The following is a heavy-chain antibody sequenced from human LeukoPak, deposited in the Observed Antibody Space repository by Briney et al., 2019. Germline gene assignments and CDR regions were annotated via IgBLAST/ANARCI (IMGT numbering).Heavy chain of an antibody. V-gene: IGHV4-39*07. CDR1: GGSISSSSYY. D-gene: IGHD3-22*01. Sequence: SETLSLTCTVSGGSISSSSYYWGWIRQPPGKGLEWIGSIYYSGSTYYNPSLKSRVTISVDTSKNQFSLKLSSVTAADTAVYYCASLYYYDSSGYFADYWGQGTLVTVSS. J-gene: IGHJ4*02. CDR3: ASLYYYDSSGYFADY. CDR2: IYYSGST.